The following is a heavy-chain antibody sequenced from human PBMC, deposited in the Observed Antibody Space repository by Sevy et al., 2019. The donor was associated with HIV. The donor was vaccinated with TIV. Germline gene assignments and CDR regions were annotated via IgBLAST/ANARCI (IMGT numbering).Heavy chain of an antibody. CDR3: ARDFRLRGYSYGSFDY. CDR2: INPNRGGT. Sequence: ASVKVSCKASGYTFTGQYIHWVRQAPGQGLEWMGWINPNRGGTNYAQEFQGRVTMTRDTSISTAYMELSGLKSDDTAIYYCARDFRLRGYSYGSFDYWGQGTLVTVSS. D-gene: IGHD5-18*01. J-gene: IGHJ4*02. V-gene: IGHV1-2*02. CDR1: GYTFTGQY.